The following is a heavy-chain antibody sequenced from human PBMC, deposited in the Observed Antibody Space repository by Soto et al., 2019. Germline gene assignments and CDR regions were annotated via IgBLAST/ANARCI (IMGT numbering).Heavy chain of an antibody. Sequence: PVGSLRLSCAASGFTFSSYDMHWVGQATGKGLEWVSAIGTAGDTYYPGSVKGRFTISRENAKNSLYLQMTSLRAGDTAVYYCARGGSSSSDYYYGIDVWGQGTTVTVSS. V-gene: IGHV3-13*01. J-gene: IGHJ6*02. CDR3: ARGGSSSSDYYYGIDV. CDR1: GFTFSSYD. CDR2: IGTAGDT. D-gene: IGHD6-6*01.